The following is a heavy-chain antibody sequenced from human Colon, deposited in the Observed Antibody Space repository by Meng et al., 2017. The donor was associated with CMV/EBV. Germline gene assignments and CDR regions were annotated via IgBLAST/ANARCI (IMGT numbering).Heavy chain of an antibody. CDR3: ARGRNNDGNYYVFDF. V-gene: IGHV6-1*01. D-gene: IGHD3-10*02. CDR1: GDSVSTNSAA. Sequence: SETLSLTCAISGDSVSTNSAAWHWIGQSPSRGLEWLGRAYHRSKWYFDYTASVKSRMTIDPDTSKNQLSLQLNSVTPDDTAVYFCARGRNNDGNYYVFDFWGQGSLVTVSS. J-gene: IGHJ4*02. CDR2: AYHRSKWYF.